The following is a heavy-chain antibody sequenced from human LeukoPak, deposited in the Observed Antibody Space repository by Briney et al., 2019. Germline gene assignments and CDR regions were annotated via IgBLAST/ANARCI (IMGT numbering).Heavy chain of an antibody. V-gene: IGHV3-49*04. J-gene: IGHJ3*02. D-gene: IGHD1-26*01. Sequence: PGGSLRLSCTASGFTFGDYAISWVRQAPGKGLEWVGFIRSDAFGATTEYAASVRGRFTISRDDSKSIAYLQMNSLKTEDTAVYLCTRVWELLGDAFDIWGQGTMVTVSS. CDR1: GFTFGDYA. CDR3: TRVWELLGDAFDI. CDR2: IRSDAFGATT.